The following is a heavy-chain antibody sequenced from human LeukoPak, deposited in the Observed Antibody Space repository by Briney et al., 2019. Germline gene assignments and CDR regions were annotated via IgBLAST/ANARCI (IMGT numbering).Heavy chain of an antibody. CDR2: IYYSGST. J-gene: IGHJ4*02. V-gene: IGHV4-31*03. D-gene: IGHD3-10*01. CDR3: ARMYYYGLGSYYNDY. CDR1: GGSISSGGYY. Sequence: PSETLSLTCTISGGSISSGGYYWSWIRQHPRKGLEWIGYIYYSGSTYYNPSLKSRVTISVDTSKNQFSLKLSSVTAADTAVYYCARMYYYGLGSYYNDYWGQGTLVTVSS.